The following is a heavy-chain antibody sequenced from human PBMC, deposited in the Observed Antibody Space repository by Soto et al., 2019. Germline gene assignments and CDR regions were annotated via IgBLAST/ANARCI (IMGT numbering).Heavy chain of an antibody. CDR2: ISGSGGST. CDR1: GFTFSLYA. CDR3: AKSVGGTNYYYGMDV. Sequence: EVQLLESGGGLVQPGGSLRLSCAASGFTFSLYAMSWVRQAPGKGLEWASVISGSGGSTYYADSVKGRFTVSRDNSKNTLYLQMNSLGVEDTAVYYCAKSVGGTNYYYGMDVWGRGTTVTVSS. D-gene: IGHD2-15*01. V-gene: IGHV3-23*01. J-gene: IGHJ6*02.